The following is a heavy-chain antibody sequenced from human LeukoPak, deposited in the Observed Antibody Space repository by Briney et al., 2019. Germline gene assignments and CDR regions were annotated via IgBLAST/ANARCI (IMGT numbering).Heavy chain of an antibody. V-gene: IGHV1-18*04. CDR2: ITAFNGNT. CDR1: GFALYKYN. CDR3: ARDLGYYYDSSGYYQARYWYFDL. J-gene: IGHJ2*01. Sequence: GASVKVSCKASGFALYKYNIVWVRQAPGQGLEWVGWITAFNGNTNYAQKFQGRVTITADKSTSTAYMELSSLRSEDTAVYYCARDLGYYYDSSGYYQARYWYFDLWGRGTLVTVSS. D-gene: IGHD3-22*01.